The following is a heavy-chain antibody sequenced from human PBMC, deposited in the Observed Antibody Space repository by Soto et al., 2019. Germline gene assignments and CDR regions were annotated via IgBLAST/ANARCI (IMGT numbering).Heavy chain of an antibody. Sequence: PSETLSLTCTVSGGSISSVGYYWSWIRQHPGKGLEWIGYIYYSGSTYYNPSLQSRVTISVDTSKNQFSLKLSSVTAADTAVYYCARVTEGGTDAFDIWGQGTMVTVSS. D-gene: IGHD3-16*01. V-gene: IGHV4-31*03. CDR1: GGSISSVGYY. CDR3: ARVTEGGTDAFDI. J-gene: IGHJ3*02. CDR2: IYYSGST.